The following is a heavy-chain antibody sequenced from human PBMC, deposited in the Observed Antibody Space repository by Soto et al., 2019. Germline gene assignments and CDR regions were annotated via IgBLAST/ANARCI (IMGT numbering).Heavy chain of an antibody. CDR3: AKDEGDFWSGYYTGDYYYYGMDV. V-gene: IGHV3-23*01. CDR1: GFTFSSYA. Sequence: GSLRLSCAASGFTFSSYAMSWVRQAPGKGLEWVSAISGSGGSTYYADSVKGRFTISRDNSKNTLYLQMNSLRAEDTAVYYCAKDEGDFWSGYYTGDYYYYGMDVWGQGTTVTVSS. D-gene: IGHD3-3*01. CDR2: ISGSGGST. J-gene: IGHJ6*02.